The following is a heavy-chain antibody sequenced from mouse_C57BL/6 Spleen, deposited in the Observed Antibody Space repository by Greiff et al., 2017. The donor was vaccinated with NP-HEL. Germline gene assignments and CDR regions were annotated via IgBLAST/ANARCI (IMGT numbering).Heavy chain of an antibody. CDR3: ARQANWGYFDY. V-gene: IGHV5-6*01. CDR2: ISSGGSYT. D-gene: IGHD4-1*01. CDR1: GFTFSSYG. J-gene: IGHJ2*01. Sequence: EVKLMESGGDLVKPGGSLKLSCAASGFTFSSYGMSWVRQTPDKRLEWVATISSGGSYTYYPDSVKGRFTISRDNAKNTLYLQMSSLKSEDTAMYYCARQANWGYFDYWGQGTTLTVSS.